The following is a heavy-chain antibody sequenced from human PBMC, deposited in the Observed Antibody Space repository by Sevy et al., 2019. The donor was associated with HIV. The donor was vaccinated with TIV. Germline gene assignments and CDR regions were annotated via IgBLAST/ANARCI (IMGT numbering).Heavy chain of an antibody. D-gene: IGHD3-10*01. CDR1: GFTLSSYS. V-gene: IGHV3-48*02. CDR3: ATDKYYYGSGSFYDFYYYGMDV. Sequence: GGSLRLSCEASGFTLSSYSMTWVRQAPGKGLEWVSYITSDSGSIYYVDSAEGRFTISRDNAKHSLYLQMNSLRDEDTAVYFCATDKYYYGSGSFYDFYYYGMDVWGQGTTVTVSS. CDR2: ITSDSGSI. J-gene: IGHJ6*02.